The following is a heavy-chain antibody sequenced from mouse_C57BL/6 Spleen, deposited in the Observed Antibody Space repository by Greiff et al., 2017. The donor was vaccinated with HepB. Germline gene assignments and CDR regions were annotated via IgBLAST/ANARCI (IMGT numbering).Heavy chain of an antibody. D-gene: IGHD2-3*01. CDR1: GYTFTDYE. J-gene: IGHJ3*01. V-gene: IGHV1-15*01. CDR3: TRSDDGYYRYWFAY. CDR2: IDPETGGT. Sequence: QVQLQQSGAELVRPGASVTLSCKASGYTFTDYEMHWVKQTPVHGLEWIGSIDPETGGTAYNQKFKGKAILTADKSSSTAYMELRSLTSGYSAVYYCTRSDDGYYRYWFAYWGQGTLVTVSA.